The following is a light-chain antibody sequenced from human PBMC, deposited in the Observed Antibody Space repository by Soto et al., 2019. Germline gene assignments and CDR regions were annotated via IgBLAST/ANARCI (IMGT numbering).Light chain of an antibody. CDR2: HTS. J-gene: IGKJ4*01. CDR3: QQGNYWVT. Sequence: EIVLTQSPVTLSLSPWERATLSCRASQTIYNNVAWYQKRPGRAPRLLIYHTSSRATGIPARFSGGGSGTDFILTISRLEPEDSRVYYCQQGNYWVTFGGGTKVDIK. CDR1: QTIYNN. V-gene: IGKV3-11*01.